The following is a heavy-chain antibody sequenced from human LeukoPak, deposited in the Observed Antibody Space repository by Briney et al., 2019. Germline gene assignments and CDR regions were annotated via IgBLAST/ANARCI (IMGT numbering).Heavy chain of an antibody. D-gene: IGHD1-14*01. CDR3: ATQRGGNPAY. CDR1: GLTFSSHW. J-gene: IGHJ4*02. V-gene: IGHV3-74*01. Sequence: TGGSLRLSCAASGLTFSSHWMHWVRQAPGKGLVWVSRITNDGSSTTYADSVKGRFTISRDNAKNMLYLQVNSLRAEDTAVYYCATQRGGNPAYWGRGTLVTVSS. CDR2: ITNDGSST.